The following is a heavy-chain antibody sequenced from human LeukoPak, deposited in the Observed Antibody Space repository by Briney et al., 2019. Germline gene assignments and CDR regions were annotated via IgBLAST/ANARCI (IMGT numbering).Heavy chain of an antibody. CDR2: ISLNSGSI. Sequence: GGSLRLSCAASGFTFDDYAMHWVRQGPGKGLDWVSGISLNSGSIGYADSVKGRFTISRDNAKNSLYLQMNSLRAEDTAVYYCAQLGITMIGGVWGKGTTVTISS. CDR1: GFTFDDYA. D-gene: IGHD3-10*02. J-gene: IGHJ6*04. CDR3: AQLGITMIGGV. V-gene: IGHV3-9*01.